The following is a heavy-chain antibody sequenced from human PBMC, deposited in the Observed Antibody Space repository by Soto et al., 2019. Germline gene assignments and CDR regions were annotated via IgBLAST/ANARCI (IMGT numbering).Heavy chain of an antibody. CDR2: ISGSGGST. J-gene: IGHJ3*02. Sequence: PGGSLRLSCAASGFTFSRYSMNWVRQAPGKGLEWVSAISGSGGSTYYADSVKGRFTISRDNSKNTLYLQMNSLRAEDTAVYYCAKDSVAYYYDSSGSDAFDIWGQGTMVTVSS. CDR1: GFTFSRYS. V-gene: IGHV3-23*01. D-gene: IGHD3-22*01. CDR3: AKDSVAYYYDSSGSDAFDI.